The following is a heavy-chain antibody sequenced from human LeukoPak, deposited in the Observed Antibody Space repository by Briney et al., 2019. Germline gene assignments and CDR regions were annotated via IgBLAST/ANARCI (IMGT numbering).Heavy chain of an antibody. CDR2: FDPEDGET. Sequence: GASVKVSCKASGYTFTGYYMHWVRQAPGKGLEWMGGFDPEDGETIYAQKFQGRVTMTEDTSTDTAYMELSSLRSEDTAVYYCATALLWFGDPRRGFDYWGQGTLVTVSS. CDR3: ATALLWFGDPRRGFDY. V-gene: IGHV1-24*01. J-gene: IGHJ4*02. D-gene: IGHD3-10*01. CDR1: GYTFTGYY.